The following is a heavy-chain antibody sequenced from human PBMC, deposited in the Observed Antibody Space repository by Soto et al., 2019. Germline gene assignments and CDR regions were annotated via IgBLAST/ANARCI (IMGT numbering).Heavy chain of an antibody. CDR2: INPNSGGT. Sequence: SVKVSCKSSVYTLTCYYMHLVRQAPGQGLEWMGWINPNSGGTNYAQKFQGRFTMTRDTSISTAYMELSRLRSDETAVYYCARGERITMIVVVIREYYFDYWGQGTLVTVSS. CDR3: ARGERITMIVVVIREYYFDY. V-gene: IGHV1-2*02. D-gene: IGHD3-22*01. J-gene: IGHJ4*02. CDR1: VYTLTCYY.